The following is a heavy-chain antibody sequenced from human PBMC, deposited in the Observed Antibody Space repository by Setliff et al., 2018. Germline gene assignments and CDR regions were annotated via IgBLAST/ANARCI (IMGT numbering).Heavy chain of an antibody. CDR1: GDSFSGYF. CDR2: INDSGGT. Sequence: SETLSLTCAIYGDSFSGYFWSWVRQSPGKGLEWIGEINDSGGTNYNPSLKSRVTISVDTSKNQFSLKLSSVTAADTAVYYCARERMYYNFWSGYSDYWGQGTLVTVSS. CDR3: ARERMYYNFWSGYSDY. V-gene: IGHV4-34*01. J-gene: IGHJ4*02. D-gene: IGHD3-3*01.